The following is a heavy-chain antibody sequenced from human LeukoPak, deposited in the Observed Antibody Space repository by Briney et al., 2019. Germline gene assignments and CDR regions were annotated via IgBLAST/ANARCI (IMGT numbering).Heavy chain of an antibody. V-gene: IGHV3-7*04. CDR1: GFTFSSYW. Sequence: GGSLRLSCAASGFTFSSYWMSWVSQAPGKWLEWAANIKQDGSEKYYADSVKGRFTISRDNAKNSLYLQMNSLRAEDTAVYYCARDSYFCPMDVWGQRTTVTVSS. J-gene: IGHJ6*02. CDR2: IKQDGSEK. CDR3: ARDSYFCPMDV. D-gene: IGHD3-3*01.